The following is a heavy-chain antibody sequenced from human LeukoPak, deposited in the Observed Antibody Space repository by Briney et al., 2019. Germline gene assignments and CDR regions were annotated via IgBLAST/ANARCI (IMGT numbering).Heavy chain of an antibody. CDR1: GFFFNNYA. D-gene: IGHD3-3*01. CDR2: LSRSGAST. Sequence: GGSLRLSCAASGFFFNNYAMSWVRQAPGRGLEWVSSLSRSGASTYYADSVKGRFTISRDNSKNTPYLQMNTLRVEDTAVYYCAKSPLPILGFWDSWGQGTLVTVSS. V-gene: IGHV3-23*01. CDR3: AKSPLPILGFWDS. J-gene: IGHJ4*02.